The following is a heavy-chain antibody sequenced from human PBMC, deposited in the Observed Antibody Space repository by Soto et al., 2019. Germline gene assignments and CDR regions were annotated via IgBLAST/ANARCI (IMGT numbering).Heavy chain of an antibody. CDR3: ARVPCINGECPYYYFGY. V-gene: IGHV1-46*01. D-gene: IGHD2-8*01. CDR2: INPSGGST. J-gene: IGHJ4*02. CDR1: GYTFTSNY. Sequence: ASVKVSCKASGYTFTSNYMHWVRQAPGQGLEWMGIINPSGGSTSYAQKFQGRVTMTRDTPTSTVYMELSSLRSEDTAAYYCARVPCINGECPYYYFGYWGQGTQVTVSS.